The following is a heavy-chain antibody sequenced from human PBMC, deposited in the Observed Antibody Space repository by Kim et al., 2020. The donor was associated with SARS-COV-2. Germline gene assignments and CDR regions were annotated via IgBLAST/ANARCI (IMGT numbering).Heavy chain of an antibody. CDR3: GRAYFYNYSDV. V-gene: IGHV3-64*02. CDR2: ICTDGNSA. J-gene: IGHJ6*03. Sequence: GGSLRLSCAASGFSFSSYAIHWVRQAPGKGLEYVSAICTDGNSAYYADSVKGRFTLSRDNSKNTVYLQMSSLRAEDVAVYYCGRAYFYNYSDVWGKGTSV. CDR1: GFSFSSYA.